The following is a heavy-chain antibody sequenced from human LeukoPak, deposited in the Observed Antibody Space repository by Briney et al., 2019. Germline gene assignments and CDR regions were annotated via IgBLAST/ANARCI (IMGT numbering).Heavy chain of an antibody. J-gene: IGHJ2*01. CDR1: GFTFSNYW. D-gene: IGHD2/OR15-2a*01. CDR2: INQDGSEI. Sequence: GGSLRLSCAASGFTFSNYWMSWVRQAPGKGLEWLANINQDGSEIYYVDSVKGRFTISRDNGKNSLYLQINSLRADDTAVYYCARDQGSMIVLRTPNWYFDLWGRGTVVTVSS. V-gene: IGHV3-7*01. CDR3: ARDQGSMIVLRTPNWYFDL.